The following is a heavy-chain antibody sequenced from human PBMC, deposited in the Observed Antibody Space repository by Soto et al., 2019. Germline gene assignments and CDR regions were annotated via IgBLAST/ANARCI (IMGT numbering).Heavy chain of an antibody. CDR2: IKQDGSEK. CDR3: ARDSAPVGENWFAP. V-gene: IGHV3-7*03. CDR1: GFTFSSYW. D-gene: IGHD1-26*01. J-gene: IGHJ5*02. Sequence: ESGGGLVQPGGSLRLSCAASGFTFSSYWMSWVRQAPGKGLEWVANIKQDGSEKYYVDSVKGRFTISRDNAKNSLYLQMNSLRAEDTAVYYCARDSAPVGENWFAPWGQGPLVTVSS.